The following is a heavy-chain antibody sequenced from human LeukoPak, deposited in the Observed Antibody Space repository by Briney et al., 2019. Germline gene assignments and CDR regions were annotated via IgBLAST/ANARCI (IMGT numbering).Heavy chain of an antibody. CDR3: AKDLYYYGSGSHDAFDI. D-gene: IGHD3-10*01. Sequence: GGSLRLSCAASGFTFSSYGMHWVRQAPGRGLEWVAFIRYDGSNKYYADSVKGRFTISRDNSKNTLYLQMNSLRAEDTAVYYCAKDLYYYGSGSHDAFDIWGQGTMVTVSS. CDR2: IRYDGSNK. V-gene: IGHV3-30*02. CDR1: GFTFSSYG. J-gene: IGHJ3*02.